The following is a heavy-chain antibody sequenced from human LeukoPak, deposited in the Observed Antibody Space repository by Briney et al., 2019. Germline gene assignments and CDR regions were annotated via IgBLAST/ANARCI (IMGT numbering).Heavy chain of an antibody. V-gene: IGHV3-30*18. CDR1: GFTFSSYG. Sequence: GGSLRLSCAASGFTFSSYGMHWVRQAPGKGLEWVAVISYDGSNKYYADSVKGRFTISRDNSKNTLYLQMNSLRADDTAVYYCAKGGHYYDSSGYSYWGQGTLVTVSS. J-gene: IGHJ4*02. D-gene: IGHD3-22*01. CDR3: AKGGHYYDSSGYSY. CDR2: ISYDGSNK.